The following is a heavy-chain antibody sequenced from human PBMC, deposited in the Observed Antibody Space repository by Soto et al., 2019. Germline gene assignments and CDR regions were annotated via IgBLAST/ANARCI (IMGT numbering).Heavy chain of an antibody. J-gene: IGHJ4*02. V-gene: IGHV1-69*12. CDR1: GDTFSSYA. CDR2: IIPIFGTA. CDR3: ASPSFAVVIGSGFAY. Sequence: QVQQVQSGAEVKKPGSSVKVSCKASGDTFSSYAISWVRQAPGQGLEWMGGIIPIFGTANYAQKFQGIVTFIADESTSIAYMELSILGPEDTAVYYCASPSFAVVIGSGFAYWGQGTLVTVSS. D-gene: IGHD3-3*01.